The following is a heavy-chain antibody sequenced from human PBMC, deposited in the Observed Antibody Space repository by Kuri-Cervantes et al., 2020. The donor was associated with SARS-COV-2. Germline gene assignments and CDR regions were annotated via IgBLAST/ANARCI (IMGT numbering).Heavy chain of an antibody. CDR2: INPNSGGT. CDR1: GYTFTGYY. Sequence: ASVKVSCKASGYTFTGYYMHWVRQAPGQGLEWMGWINPNSGGTNYAQKFQGRVTMTRDTSISTAYMELSSLRSEDTAVYYCATTPPNYYYYMDVWGKGTTVTVSS. V-gene: IGHV1-2*02. D-gene: IGHD1/OR15-1a*01. J-gene: IGHJ6*03. CDR3: ATTPPNYYYYMDV.